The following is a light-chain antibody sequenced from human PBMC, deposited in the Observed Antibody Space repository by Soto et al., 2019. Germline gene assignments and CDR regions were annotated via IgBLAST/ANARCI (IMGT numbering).Light chain of an antibody. CDR2: DVT. Sequence: QSALTQPRSVSGSPGQSVTISCTGTSSDVGGHDYVSWYQQHPGKAPKLMIYDVTKRPSGVPDRFSGSRSGNTASLTISGLQAEDDADYYCCSYAGTYTFYVFGTGTKVTVL. J-gene: IGLJ1*01. CDR1: SSDVGGHDY. V-gene: IGLV2-11*01. CDR3: CSYAGTYTFYV.